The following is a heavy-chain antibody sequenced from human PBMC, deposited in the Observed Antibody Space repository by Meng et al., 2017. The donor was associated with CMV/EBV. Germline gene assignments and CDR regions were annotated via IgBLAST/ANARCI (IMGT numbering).Heavy chain of an antibody. CDR1: GYTFTGYY. J-gene: IGHJ4*02. Sequence: SCKASGYTFTGYYMHWVRQAPGQGLEWVANIKQDGSEKYYVDSVKGRFTISRDNAKNSLYLQMNSLRAEDTAVYYCAAEHRYWGQGTLVTVSS. D-gene: IGHD1/OR15-1a*01. V-gene: IGHV3-7*02. CDR3: AAEHRY. CDR2: IKQDGSEK.